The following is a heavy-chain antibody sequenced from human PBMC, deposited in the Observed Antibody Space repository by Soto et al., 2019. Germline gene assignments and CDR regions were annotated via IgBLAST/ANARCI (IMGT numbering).Heavy chain of an antibody. CDR2: IYYSGST. D-gene: IGHD3-10*01. Sequence: SETLSLTCXVXGGSISSSSYYWGWIRQPPGKGLEWIGSIYYSGSTYYNPSLKSRVTISVDTSKNQFSLKLSSVTAADTAVYYCAREPVLLWFGEATWFDPWGQGTLVTVSS. V-gene: IGHV4-39*01. J-gene: IGHJ5*02. CDR3: AREPVLLWFGEATWFDP. CDR1: GGSISSSSYY.